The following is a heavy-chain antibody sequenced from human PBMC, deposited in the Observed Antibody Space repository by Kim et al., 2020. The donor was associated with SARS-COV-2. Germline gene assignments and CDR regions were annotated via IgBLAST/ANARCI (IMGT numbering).Heavy chain of an antibody. Sequence: GGSLRLSCAASGFTFSSYALHWVRQAPDEGLEWVAVISADGRSKYYVDSVKGRFTISRDNSKNTLYLQMSSLRHEDTAVYYCAIDLSPALRGMTSWGQGTLVAVAS. J-gene: IGHJ5*02. CDR2: ISADGRSK. CDR1: GFTFSSYA. CDR3: AIDLSPALRGMTS. D-gene: IGHD2-2*01. V-gene: IGHV3-30*04.